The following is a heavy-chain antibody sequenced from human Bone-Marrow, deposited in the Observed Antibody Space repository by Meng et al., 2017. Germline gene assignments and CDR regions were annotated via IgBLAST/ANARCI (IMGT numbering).Heavy chain of an antibody. CDR3: ARDIYWNYVGYFDY. CDR2: ISYDGSNK. Sequence: GESLKISCAASGFTFSSYAMHRVRQAPGKGLEWVAVISYDGSNKYYADSVKGRFTISRDNSKNTLYLQMNSLRAEDTAVYYCARDIYWNYVGYFDYWGQGTLVTVST. J-gene: IGHJ4*02. D-gene: IGHD1-7*01. V-gene: IGHV3-30*04. CDR1: GFTFSSYA.